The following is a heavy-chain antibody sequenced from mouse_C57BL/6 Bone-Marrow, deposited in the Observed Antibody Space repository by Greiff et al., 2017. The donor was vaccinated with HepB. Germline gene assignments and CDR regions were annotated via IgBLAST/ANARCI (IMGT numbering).Heavy chain of an antibody. J-gene: IGHJ1*03. CDR1: GFTFNTYA. CDR2: IRSKSSNYAT. CDR3: VREGRLLRYFDV. Sequence: VQLKESGGGLVQPKGSLKLSCAASGFTFNTYAMHWVHQAPGKGLEWVARIRSKSSNYATYYADSVKDRFTISRDDSQSMLYLQMNNLKTEDTAMYYCVREGRLLRYFDVWGTGTTVTVSS. V-gene: IGHV10-3*01. D-gene: IGHD1-1*01.